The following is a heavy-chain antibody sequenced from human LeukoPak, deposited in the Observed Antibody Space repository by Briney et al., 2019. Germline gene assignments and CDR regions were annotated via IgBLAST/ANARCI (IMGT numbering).Heavy chain of an antibody. CDR3: AKTRPLDSSSWSHGDY. J-gene: IGHJ4*02. CDR2: ISGNGDST. D-gene: IGHD6-13*01. CDR1: GFTFSSYA. V-gene: IGHV3-23*01. Sequence: QPGGSLRLSCAASGFTFSSYAMSWVRQATAKGLGWVSAISGNGDSTYYGDSVKGRFTISRDNSKNTLYLQMNSLRAEDTAVYYCAKTRPLDSSSWSHGDYWGQGTLVTVSS.